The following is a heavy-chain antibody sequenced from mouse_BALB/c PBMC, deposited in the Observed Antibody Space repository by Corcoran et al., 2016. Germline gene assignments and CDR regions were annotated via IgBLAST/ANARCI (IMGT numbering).Heavy chain of an antibody. CDR3: ARSDGYYRGFAY. J-gene: IGHJ3*01. CDR1: GYTFTDYY. D-gene: IGHD2-3*01. V-gene: IGHV1-77*01. CDR2: IYPGSGNT. Sequence: QVQLQQSGAELARPGASVKLSCKASGYTFTDYYINWVKQRTGQGLEWIGEIYPGSGNTYYNEKFKGKATLTADKSSSTVYMQLSSLTSEDSAVYFCARSDGYYRGFAYWGQGTLVTVSA.